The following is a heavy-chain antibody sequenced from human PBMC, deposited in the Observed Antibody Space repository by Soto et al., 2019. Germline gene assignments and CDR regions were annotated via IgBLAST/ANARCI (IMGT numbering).Heavy chain of an antibody. J-gene: IGHJ4*02. D-gene: IGHD3-22*01. CDR1: GYTFTSYG. V-gene: IGHV1-18*01. Sequence: ASVKVSCKASGYTFTSYGINWVRQAPGQGLEWMGWISAYSGNTNYAQKLQGRVTMTTDTSTSTAYMELRSLRSDDTAVYYCARDLESYYDSSGYFDYWGQGTLVTVSS. CDR3: ARDLESYYDSSGYFDY. CDR2: ISAYSGNT.